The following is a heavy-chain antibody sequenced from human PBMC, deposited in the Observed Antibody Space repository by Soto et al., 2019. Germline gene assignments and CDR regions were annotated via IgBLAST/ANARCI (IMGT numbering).Heavy chain of an antibody. CDR3: ARAGAEDFGLGGI. CDR2: IYYSGST. J-gene: IGHJ3*02. Sequence: SETLSLTCTVSGGSISSYYWSWIRQPPGKGLEWIGYIYYSGSTNYNPSLKSRVTISVDTSKNQFSLKLSSVTAADTAVYYCARAGAEDFGLGGIWGQGTMVTVSS. D-gene: IGHD2-15*01. V-gene: IGHV4-59*01. CDR1: GGSISSYY.